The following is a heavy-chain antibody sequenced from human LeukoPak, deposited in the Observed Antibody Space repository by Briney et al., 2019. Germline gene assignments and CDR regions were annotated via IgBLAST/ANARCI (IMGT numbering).Heavy chain of an antibody. V-gene: IGHV1-8*01. CDR1: GYSFTSYD. Sequence: ASVKVSCKASGYSFTSYDINWVRQATGQGLEWMGWMNPNSGNTGYAQKFQGRVTMTRNTSISTAYMELSSLRSEDTAVYYCARGRIAAAGRRDYWGQGTLVTVSS. CDR2: MNPNSGNT. CDR3: ARGRIAAAGRRDY. J-gene: IGHJ4*02. D-gene: IGHD6-13*01.